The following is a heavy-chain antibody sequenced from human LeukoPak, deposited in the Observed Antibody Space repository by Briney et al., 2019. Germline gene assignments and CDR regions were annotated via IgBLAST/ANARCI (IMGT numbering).Heavy chain of an antibody. CDR3: ARVQGESLDY. CDR1: GGSMSSYY. J-gene: IGHJ4*02. Sequence: SETLSLTCTVSGGSMSSYYWSWIRQPPGKGLEWIGEIYHSGSTNYNPSLKSRVTISVDKSKNQFSLKLSSVTAADTAVYYCARVQGESLDYWGQGTLVTVSS. CDR2: IYHSGST. D-gene: IGHD3-10*01. V-gene: IGHV4-59*12.